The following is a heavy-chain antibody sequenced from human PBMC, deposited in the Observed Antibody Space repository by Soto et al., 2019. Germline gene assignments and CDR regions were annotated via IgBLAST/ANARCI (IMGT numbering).Heavy chain of an antibody. CDR2: ISSSSSYI. CDR1: GFTFSSYS. Sequence: EVQLVESGGGLVKPGGSLRLSCAASGFTFSSYSMNWVRQAPGKGLEWVSSISSSSSYIYYADSVKGRFTISRDNAKNSLYLQMNSLRAEDTAVYYCARADGDSARADGMDVWGQGTTVTVSS. V-gene: IGHV3-21*01. CDR3: ARADGDSARADGMDV. D-gene: IGHD4-17*01. J-gene: IGHJ6*02.